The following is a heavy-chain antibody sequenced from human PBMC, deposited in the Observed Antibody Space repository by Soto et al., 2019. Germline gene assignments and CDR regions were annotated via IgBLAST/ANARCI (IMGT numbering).Heavy chain of an antibody. CDR1: GFTFNNDA. CDR3: AKGRGGSGSLTPRVDF. J-gene: IGHJ4*02. V-gene: IGHV3-23*01. Sequence: EVQLLESGGGLVQPGGSLRLSCAASGFTFNNDAMTWVRQAPGKGLEWVSAISGGGDTTSYADSVQGRGTVSRDGSKNTLYLQMSSLIAEDTALYYCAKGRGGSGSLTPRVDFWGQGNLVTVSS. D-gene: IGHD3-10*01. CDR2: ISGGGDTT.